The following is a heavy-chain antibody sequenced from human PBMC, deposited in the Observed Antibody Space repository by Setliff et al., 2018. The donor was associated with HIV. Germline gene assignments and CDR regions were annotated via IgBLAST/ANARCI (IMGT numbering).Heavy chain of an antibody. D-gene: IGHD3-10*01. J-gene: IGHJ3*02. Sequence: PGGSLRLSCAASGFTFYNYAMYWVRQAPGKGLEWVSGILGGENDPTYYENSVMGRFIISRDNSKNTLYLHMNSLRVEDTAIYYCAREDYYGSGSYDGADAFDIWGQGTMVT. CDR2: ILGGENDPT. CDR3: AREDYYGSGSYDGADAFDI. V-gene: IGHV3-23*01. CDR1: GFTFYNYA.